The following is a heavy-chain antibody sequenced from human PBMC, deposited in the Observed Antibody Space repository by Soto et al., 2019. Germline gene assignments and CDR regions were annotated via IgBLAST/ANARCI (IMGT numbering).Heavy chain of an antibody. CDR2: IYYSGST. Sequence: SQTLSLTCTVSGGSISSYYWSWIRQPPGKGLEWIGYIYYSGSTNYNPSLKSRVTISVDTSKNQFSLKLSSVTAADTAVYYCASGGGILWFGELLSWGQGTLVTVSS. J-gene: IGHJ5*02. CDR1: GGSISSYY. D-gene: IGHD3-10*01. CDR3: ASGGGILWFGELLS. V-gene: IGHV4-59*01.